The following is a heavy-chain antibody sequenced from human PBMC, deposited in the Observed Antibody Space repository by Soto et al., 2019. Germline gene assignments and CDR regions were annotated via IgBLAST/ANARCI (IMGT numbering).Heavy chain of an antibody. J-gene: IGHJ4*02. V-gene: IGHV3-23*01. Sequence: PGGSLRLSCAASGFTFSSYAMSWVRQAPGKGLEWVSAISGSGGSTYYADSVKGRFTISRDNSKNTLYLQMNSLRAEDTAVYYCAKPEGQYSSGWSAWVFDYWGQGTLVTVSS. D-gene: IGHD6-19*01. CDR2: ISGSGGST. CDR3: AKPEGQYSSGWSAWVFDY. CDR1: GFTFSSYA.